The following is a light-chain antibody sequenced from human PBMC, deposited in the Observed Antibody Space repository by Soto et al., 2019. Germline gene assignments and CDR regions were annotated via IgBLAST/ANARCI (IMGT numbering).Light chain of an antibody. CDR1: SSDIGDSNY. Sequence: QSVLTQPASVSGSPGQSITISCTGTSSDIGDSNYVSRYQQHPGKAPKLVIYDVSNRPSGVSNRFSGSKSANTASLTISGLQAEDEADYYCSSFRSSSTSYVFGTGTKATVL. CDR2: DVS. J-gene: IGLJ1*01. V-gene: IGLV2-14*03. CDR3: SSFRSSSTSYV.